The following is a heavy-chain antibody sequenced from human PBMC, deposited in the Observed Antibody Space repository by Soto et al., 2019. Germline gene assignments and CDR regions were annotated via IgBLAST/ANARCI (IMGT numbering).Heavy chain of an antibody. CDR3: ARAEAIPAAHLHYYYYGMDV. D-gene: IGHD2-2*01. J-gene: IGHJ6*02. CDR2: IYSGGST. Sequence: GGSLRLSCAASGFTVSSNYMSWVRQAPGKGLEWVSVIYSGGSTYYADSVKGRFTISRDNSKNTLYLQMNSLRAEDTAVYYCARAEAIPAAHLHYYYYGMDVWGQGTTVTVSS. V-gene: IGHV3-53*01. CDR1: GFTVSSNY.